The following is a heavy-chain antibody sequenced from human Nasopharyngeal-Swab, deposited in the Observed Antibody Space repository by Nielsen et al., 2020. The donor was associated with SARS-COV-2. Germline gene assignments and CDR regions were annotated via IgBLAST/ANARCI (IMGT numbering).Heavy chain of an antibody. Sequence: GESLKIFCAASGFTFSSYSMNWVRQAPGKGLEWVSSISSSSSYIYYADSVKGRFTISRDNAKNSLYLQMNSLRAEDMAVYYCARAEVGAYAFDIWGQGTMVTVSS. V-gene: IGHV3-21*01. J-gene: IGHJ3*02. CDR2: ISSSSSYI. CDR1: GFTFSSYS. CDR3: ARAEVGAYAFDI. D-gene: IGHD1-26*01.